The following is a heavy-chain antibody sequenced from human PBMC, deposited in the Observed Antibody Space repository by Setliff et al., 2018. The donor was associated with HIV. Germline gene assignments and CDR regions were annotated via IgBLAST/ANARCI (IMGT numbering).Heavy chain of an antibody. CDR1: GGSFSGYF. J-gene: IGHJ4*02. CDR3: ARGLGEMGTKIGNYFDY. Sequence: SETLSLTCAVYGGSFSGYFWSWTRQPPGKGLEWIGNIFHSRTTNYNASLNRRVTISVDTSKNQFSLKLGSVTAADTAMYYCARGLGEMGTKIGNYFDYWGQGTLVTVSS. CDR2: IFHSRTT. V-gene: IGHV4-34*01. D-gene: IGHD1-1*01.